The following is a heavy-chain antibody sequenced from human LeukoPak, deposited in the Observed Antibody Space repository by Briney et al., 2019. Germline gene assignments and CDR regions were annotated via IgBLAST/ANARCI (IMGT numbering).Heavy chain of an antibody. CDR3: ARGHVVGACSDY. CDR2: IKSDGSRT. V-gene: IGHV3-74*01. J-gene: IGHJ4*02. D-gene: IGHD1-26*01. CDR1: GFTFSSYW. Sequence: PGGSLRLSCAVSGFTFSSYWMHWVRQAPGKGLVWVSRIKSDGSRTDYADSVKGRFTISRDNAKNTLYLQMISLRAEDTAVYYCARGHVVGACSDYWGQGTLVTVSS.